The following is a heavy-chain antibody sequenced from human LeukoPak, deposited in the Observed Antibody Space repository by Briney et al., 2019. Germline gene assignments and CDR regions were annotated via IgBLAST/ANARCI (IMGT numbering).Heavy chain of an antibody. V-gene: IGHV4-38-2*02. J-gene: IGHJ4*02. Sequence: PSETLSLTCTVSGYSISSGYYWGWIRQPPGKGLEWIGSIYHSGSTYYNPSLKSRVTISVDTSKNQFSLKLSSVTAADTAVYYCATTTYYYGSGILYWGQGTLVIVSS. D-gene: IGHD3-10*01. CDR1: GYSISSGYY. CDR3: ATTTYYYGSGILY. CDR2: IYHSGST.